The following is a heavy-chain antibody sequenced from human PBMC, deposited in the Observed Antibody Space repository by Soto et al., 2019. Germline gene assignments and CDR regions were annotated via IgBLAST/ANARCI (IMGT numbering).Heavy chain of an antibody. J-gene: IGHJ4*02. Sequence: PGGSLRLSCAASGFTFSSYGMHWVRQAPGKGPEWVAVIKGDGSEEYYADSVKGRFTISRDNAKNSLYLQMNSLRVEDTAVYYCARGVLSGGLGTLVTVSS. CDR1: GFTFSSYG. CDR2: IKGDGSEE. D-gene: IGHD2-8*02. CDR3: ARGVLS. V-gene: IGHV3-7*05.